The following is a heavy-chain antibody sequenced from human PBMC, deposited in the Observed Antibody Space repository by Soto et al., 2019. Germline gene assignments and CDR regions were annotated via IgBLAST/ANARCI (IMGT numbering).Heavy chain of an antibody. CDR2: ISSSSSYI. CDR3: AREGDIVVGRYYFDY. V-gene: IGHV3-21*01. Sequence: EVQLVESGGGLVKPGGSLRLSCAASGFTFSSYSMNWVRQAPGKGLEWVSSISSSSSYIYYADSVKGRFTISRDNAKNSLYLQMNSLRAEDTAVYYCAREGDIVVGRYYFDYWGQGTLVTVSS. J-gene: IGHJ4*02. CDR1: GFTFSSYS. D-gene: IGHD2-15*01.